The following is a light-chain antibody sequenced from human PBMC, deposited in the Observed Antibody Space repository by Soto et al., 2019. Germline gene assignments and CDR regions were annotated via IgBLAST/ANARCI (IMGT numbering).Light chain of an antibody. J-gene: IGLJ3*02. CDR3: YSSAGG. CDR1: SSDIGDYKY. Sequence: QSALTQPPSASGSPGQSVTVPCTGSSSDIGDYKYVSWYQHHPGKAPKLMVYEVSERPSGVPDRFSGSKSGNTASLTVSGLEADDEADYYCYSSAGGLGGGTKLTVL. V-gene: IGLV2-8*01. CDR2: EVS.